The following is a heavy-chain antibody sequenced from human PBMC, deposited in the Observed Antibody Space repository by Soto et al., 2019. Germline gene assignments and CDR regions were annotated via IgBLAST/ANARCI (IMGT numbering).Heavy chain of an antibody. J-gene: IGHJ4*02. D-gene: IGHD3-22*01. CDR3: ARGGYYDSSGYYGY. CDR1: GGSIISGGYY. Sequence: TLSLTCTVSGGSIISGGYYWSWIRQHPGKGLEWIGYIYYSGSTYYNPSLKSRVTISVDTSKNQFSLKLSSVTAADTAVYYCARGGYYDSSGYYGYWGQGTLVTVSS. V-gene: IGHV4-31*03. CDR2: IYYSGST.